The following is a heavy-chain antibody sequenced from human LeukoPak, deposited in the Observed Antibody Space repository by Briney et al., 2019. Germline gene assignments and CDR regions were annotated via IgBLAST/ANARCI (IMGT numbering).Heavy chain of an antibody. V-gene: IGHV3-21*01. CDR3: ARDRTLVITPYFDY. CDR1: GFTFSSYS. J-gene: IGHJ4*02. CDR2: ISSSSSYI. D-gene: IGHD3-22*01. Sequence: PGGSLRLSCAASGFTFSSYSMNWVRQAPGKGLEWVSSISSSSSYIYYADSVKGRFTISRDNAKNSLYLQMNSLRAEDTAVYYCARDRTLVITPYFDYWGQGTLVTVSS.